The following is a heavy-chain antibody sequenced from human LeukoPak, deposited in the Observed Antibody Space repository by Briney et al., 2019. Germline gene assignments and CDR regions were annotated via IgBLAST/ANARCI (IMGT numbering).Heavy chain of an antibody. Sequence: GGSLRLSCAASGFTFSSYWMSWVRQAPGKGLEWVANIKQDGSEKYYVGSVKGRFTISRDNAKNSLYLQMNSLRAEDTAVYYCARVDSSSYNWFDPWGQGTLVTVSS. D-gene: IGHD6-13*01. CDR3: ARVDSSSYNWFDP. J-gene: IGHJ5*02. CDR1: GFTFSSYW. CDR2: IKQDGSEK. V-gene: IGHV3-7*01.